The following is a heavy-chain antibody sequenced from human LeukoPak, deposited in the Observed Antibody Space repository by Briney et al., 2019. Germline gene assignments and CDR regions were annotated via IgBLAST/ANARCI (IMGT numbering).Heavy chain of an antibody. J-gene: IGHJ3*02. CDR1: GYTFTGYY. D-gene: IGHD3-22*01. V-gene: IGHV1-2*02. CDR2: INPNSGGT. CDR3: ARLRSRGYYQDAFDI. Sequence: GASVKVSCKASGYTFTGYYMHWVRQAPGQGLEWMGWINPNSGGTNYAQKFQGRVTMTRDTSISTAYMELSRLRSDDTAVYYCARLRSRGYYQDAFDIWGQGTMVTVSS.